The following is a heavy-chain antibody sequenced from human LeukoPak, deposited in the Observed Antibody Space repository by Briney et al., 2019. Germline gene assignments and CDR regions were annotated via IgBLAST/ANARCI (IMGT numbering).Heavy chain of an antibody. CDR2: ISYDGSNK. D-gene: IGHD6-19*01. CDR3: ARYGSSYLYGMDV. J-gene: IGHJ6*02. V-gene: IGHV3-30-3*01. CDR1: GFTFSSYA. Sequence: GGSLGLSCAASGFTFSSYAMHWVRQAPGKGLEWVAVISYDGSNKYYADSVKGRFTISRDNAKNSLYLQMNSLRAEDTAVYYCARYGSSYLYGMDVWGQGTTVTVSS.